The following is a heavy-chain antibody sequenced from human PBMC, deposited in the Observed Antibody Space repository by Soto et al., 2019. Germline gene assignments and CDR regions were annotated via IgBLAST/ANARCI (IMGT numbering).Heavy chain of an antibody. Sequence: GGSLRLSCAASGFTFSGSAMHWVRQASGKGLEWVGRIRSKANSYATAYAASVKGRFTISRDDSKNTAYLQMNSLKTEDTAVYYFTRREDSVVVPAYYYYYGMDVWGQGTTVTVSS. CDR3: TRREDSVVVPAYYYYYGMDV. D-gene: IGHD2-2*01. CDR1: GFTFSGSA. J-gene: IGHJ6*02. CDR2: IRSKANSYAT. V-gene: IGHV3-73*01.